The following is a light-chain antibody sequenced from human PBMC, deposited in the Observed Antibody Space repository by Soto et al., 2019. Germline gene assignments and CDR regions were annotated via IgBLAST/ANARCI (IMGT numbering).Light chain of an antibody. CDR2: TAS. J-gene: IGKJ2*01. V-gene: IGKV1-39*01. CDR3: QQSFSTPYT. CDR1: QRINKY. Sequence: DIQMTQSPSSLSASVGDSVTIPCRASQRINKYLNWYQQRSGRAPRLLIHTASSLHSGVPSRFSGSGSGSDFTLTISSLQPEDSATYFCQQSFSTPYTLGQGIKVDTK.